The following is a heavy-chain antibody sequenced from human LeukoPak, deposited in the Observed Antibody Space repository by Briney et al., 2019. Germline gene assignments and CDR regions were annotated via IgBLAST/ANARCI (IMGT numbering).Heavy chain of an antibody. J-gene: IGHJ4*02. CDR3: ARQALRYFDWLTIPPYYFDY. V-gene: IGHV4-39*01. CDR1: GGSISSSSYY. Sequence: SETLSLTCTVSGGSISSSSYYWGWIRQPPGKGLEWIGSIYYSGSTYYNPSLKSRVTISVDTSKNQFSLKLSSVTAADTAVYYCARQALRYFDWLTIPPYYFDYWGQGTLVTASS. D-gene: IGHD3-9*01. CDR2: IYYSGST.